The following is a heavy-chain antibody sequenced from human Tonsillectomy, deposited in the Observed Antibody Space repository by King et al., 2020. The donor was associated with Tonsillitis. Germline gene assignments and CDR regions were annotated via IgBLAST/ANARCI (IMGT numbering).Heavy chain of an antibody. CDR1: GFTFSSYA. CDR2: ISGSGGST. D-gene: IGHD4-17*01. Sequence: VQLVESGGGLVQPGGSLRLSCAASGFTFSSYAMSWVRQAPGKGLEWVSAISGSGGSTYYADSVKGRFTISRDNSKNTLYLQMNSLRAKDTAVYYCAMAPDDYADYGNGYFDYWGQGTLVTVSS. V-gene: IGHV3-23*04. J-gene: IGHJ4*02. CDR3: AMAPDDYADYGNGYFDY.